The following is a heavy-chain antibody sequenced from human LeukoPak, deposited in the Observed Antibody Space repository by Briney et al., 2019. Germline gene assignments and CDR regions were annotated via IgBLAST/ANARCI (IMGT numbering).Heavy chain of an antibody. Sequence: PGGSLRLSCTASGFTFGDYAMSWFRQAPGKGLEWVGFIRSKAYGGTTEYAASEKGRFTISRDDSKSIAYLQMNSLKTEDTAVYYCTRANYYDSSGYYEPPDYWGQGTLVTVSS. CDR3: TRANYYDSSGYYEPPDY. V-gene: IGHV3-49*03. D-gene: IGHD3-22*01. J-gene: IGHJ4*02. CDR1: GFTFGDYA. CDR2: IRSKAYGGTT.